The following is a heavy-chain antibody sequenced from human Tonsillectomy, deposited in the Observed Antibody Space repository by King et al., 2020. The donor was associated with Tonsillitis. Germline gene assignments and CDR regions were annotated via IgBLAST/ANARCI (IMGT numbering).Heavy chain of an antibody. V-gene: IGHV3-74*01. D-gene: IGHD1/OR15-1a*01. CDR3: TRVRTVGFDAFDI. CDR1: GFTFSSYW. J-gene: IGHJ3*02. CDR2: IKSDWSST. Sequence: VQLVESGGGLVQPGGSLRLSCAASGFTFSSYWMHWVRQAPGKGLVWVSRIKSDWSSTSYADSVKGRFTISRDNAKNTLYLQMNSLRAEDTAVYFCTRVRTVGFDAFDIWGQGTMVTVSS.